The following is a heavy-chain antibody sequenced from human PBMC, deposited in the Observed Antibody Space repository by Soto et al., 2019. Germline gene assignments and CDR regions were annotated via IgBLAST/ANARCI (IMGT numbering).Heavy chain of an antibody. CDR2: INHSRDT. Sequence: QVQLQQWGAGLVKTSETLSLTCAVYGGSLRGYNWTWIRQGPGKGLEWIGEINHSRDTNYDSSLKSRVSISVDTAKHHFPLILYSVTAAATAVHYCPRRRRHWHFWHGYKCEGPYGLDVWGPGITVTGTS. V-gene: IGHV4-34*01. CDR1: GGSLRGYN. CDR3: PRRRRHWHFWHGYKCEGPYGLDV. D-gene: IGHD3-3*02. J-gene: IGHJ6*02.